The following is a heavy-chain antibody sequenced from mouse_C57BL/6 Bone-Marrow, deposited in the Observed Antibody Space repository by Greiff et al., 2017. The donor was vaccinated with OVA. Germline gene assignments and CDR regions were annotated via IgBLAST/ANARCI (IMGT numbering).Heavy chain of an antibody. CDR2: ISSGSSTI. Sequence: EVKLVESGGGLVKPEGSLKLSCAASGFTFSDYGMHWVRQAPEKGLEWVAYISSGSSTIYYADTVKGRFTISRDNAKNTLFLQMTSLRSEDTAMYYCASYDYEDYWGQGTTLTVSS. V-gene: IGHV5-17*01. CDR3: ASYDYEDY. D-gene: IGHD2-4*01. CDR1: GFTFSDYG. J-gene: IGHJ2*01.